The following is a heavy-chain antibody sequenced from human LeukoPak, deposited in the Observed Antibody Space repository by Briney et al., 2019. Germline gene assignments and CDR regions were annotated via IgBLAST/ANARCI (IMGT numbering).Heavy chain of an antibody. CDR1: GGSISSSSYY. CDR2: IRYTGST. V-gene: IGHV4-39*01. Sequence: SETLSLTCTVSGGSISSSSYYWGWIRPPPGKGLEWIGSIRYTGSTFYNPSLKSRVTLSADTSKNQFSLKLSSVTAADTAVYYCARHPLKPYVSDWFDPWGQGTLVTVSS. D-gene: IGHD3-10*02. CDR3: ARHPLKPYVSDWFDP. J-gene: IGHJ5*02.